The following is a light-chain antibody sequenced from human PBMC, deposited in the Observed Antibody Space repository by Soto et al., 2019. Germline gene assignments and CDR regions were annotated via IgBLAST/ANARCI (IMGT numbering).Light chain of an antibody. CDR2: GAS. CDR1: QSVSRNY. CDR3: QLYGSSPLFA. V-gene: IGKV3-20*01. J-gene: IGKJ3*01. Sequence: PGERATLSCRASQSVSRNYLAWYQKKPGQAPRLLIYGASSTATGIPDRFSGSGSGTDFTLTISSLEPEDFAVYYCQLYGSSPLFAFGPGTEVDLK.